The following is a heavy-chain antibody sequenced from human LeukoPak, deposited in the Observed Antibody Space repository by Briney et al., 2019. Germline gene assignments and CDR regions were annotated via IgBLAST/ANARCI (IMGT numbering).Heavy chain of an antibody. CDR2: ISSSSSYI. CDR3: ARGFGGALDYYYYYYMDV. J-gene: IGHJ6*03. Sequence: GGSLRLSCAASGFTFSSYSMNWVRQAPGKGLEWVSSISSSSSYIYYADSVKGRFTISRDNAKNSLYLQMNSLRVEDTAVYYCARGFGGALDYYYYYYMDVWGKGTTVTISS. V-gene: IGHV3-21*01. CDR1: GFTFSSYS. D-gene: IGHD3-10*01.